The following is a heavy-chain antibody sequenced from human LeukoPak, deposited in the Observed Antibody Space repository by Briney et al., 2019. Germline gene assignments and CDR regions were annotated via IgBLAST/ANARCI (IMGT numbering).Heavy chain of an antibody. D-gene: IGHD3-3*01. CDR2: IYYSGSI. V-gene: IGHV4-61*01. CDR1: GGSVSSGSYY. J-gene: IGHJ5*02. Sequence: SETLSLTCTVSGGSVSSGSYYWSWIRQPPGKGLEWIGYIYYSGSINYNPSLKSRVTISVDTSKNQFSLKLSSVTAADTAVYYCARSFGVARNYDFWSGYNHNWFDPWGQGTLVTVSS. CDR3: ARSFGVARNYDFWSGYNHNWFDP.